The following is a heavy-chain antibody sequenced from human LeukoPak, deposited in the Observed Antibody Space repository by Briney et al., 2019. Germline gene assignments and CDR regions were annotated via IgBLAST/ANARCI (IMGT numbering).Heavy chain of an antibody. Sequence: HSGGSLRLSCSASGFTFSNAWMSWVRQASGKGLEWVGRIRSKANSYATAYAASVKGRFTISRDDSKNTAYLQMNSLKTEDTAVYYCTRLYWELPYYYYYMDVWGKGTTVTVSS. CDR2: IRSKANSYAT. J-gene: IGHJ6*03. D-gene: IGHD1-26*01. CDR3: TRLYWELPYYYYYMDV. V-gene: IGHV3-73*01. CDR1: GFTFSNAW.